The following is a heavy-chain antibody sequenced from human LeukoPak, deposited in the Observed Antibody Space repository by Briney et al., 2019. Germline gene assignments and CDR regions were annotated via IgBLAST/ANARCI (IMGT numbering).Heavy chain of an antibody. V-gene: IGHV3-48*01. CDR2: ISSSSSAI. J-gene: IGHJ4*02. D-gene: IGHD3-10*01. Sequence: GGSLRLSCAASGFSFSGYSMNWVRQAPGKGLEWISYISSSSSAINYADSVKGRFTISRDNAKNSLHLQMNSLRAEDTAVYYCVRDGLYYFDYWGQGTLVTVSS. CDR3: VRDGLYYFDY. CDR1: GFSFSGYS.